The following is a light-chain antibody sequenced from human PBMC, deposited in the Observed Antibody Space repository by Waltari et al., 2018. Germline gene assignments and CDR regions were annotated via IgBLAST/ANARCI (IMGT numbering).Light chain of an antibody. J-gene: IGKJ1*01. Sequence: EMVLSQSPATLSLSPGERAPLSGRASHGVARALAWYQQKPGQPPRLLIYNAYTRATGVPARFIGGGSGTDFSLTISRLQSEDFAVYYCQQYKRLPGTFGQGTKVEIK. CDR2: NAY. CDR3: QQYKRLPGT. V-gene: IGKV3D-15*01. CDR1: HGVARA.